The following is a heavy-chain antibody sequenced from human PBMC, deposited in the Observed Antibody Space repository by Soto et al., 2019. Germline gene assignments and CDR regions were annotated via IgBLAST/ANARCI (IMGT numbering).Heavy chain of an antibody. J-gene: IGHJ4*02. CDR3: AREIVVARGASYFDY. V-gene: IGHV3-33*01. D-gene: IGHD2-2*01. CDR2: IWYDGSNK. CDR1: GFTFSSYG. Sequence: GGSLRLSCAASGFTFSSYGMHWVRQAPGKGLEWVAVIWYDGSNKYYADSVKGRFTISRDNSKNSLYLQMNSLRAEDTAVYYCAREIVVARGASYFDYWGPGTLVTVSS.